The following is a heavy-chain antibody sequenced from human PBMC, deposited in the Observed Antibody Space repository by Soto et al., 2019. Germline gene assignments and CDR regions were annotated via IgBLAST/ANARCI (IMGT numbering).Heavy chain of an antibody. CDR3: ARGGYRTLAWFDP. Sequence: SETLSLTCSVSDDSINSDKYYWGRIRQPPGKGLEWIGSIYYRGNAYYNPSLQTRVTISLDSSKSQVSLRLNSVTAADTAVYYCARGGYRTLAWFDPWGQGTLVTVSS. CDR1: DDSINSDKYY. V-gene: IGHV4-39*07. D-gene: IGHD5-18*01. CDR2: IYYRGNA. J-gene: IGHJ5*02.